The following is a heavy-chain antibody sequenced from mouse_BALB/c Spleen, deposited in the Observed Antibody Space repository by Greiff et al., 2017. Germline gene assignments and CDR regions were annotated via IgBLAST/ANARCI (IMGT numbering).Heavy chain of an antibody. Sequence: VMLVESGGGLVKPGGSLKLSCAASGFTFSSYTMSWVRQTPEKRLEWVATISSGGSYTYYPDSVKGRFTISRDNAKNTLYLQMSSLKSEDTAMYYCTRDGYYFDYWGQGTTLTVSS. V-gene: IGHV5-6-4*01. J-gene: IGHJ2*01. D-gene: IGHD2-2*01. CDR2: ISSGGSYT. CDR3: TRDGYYFDY. CDR1: GFTFSSYT.